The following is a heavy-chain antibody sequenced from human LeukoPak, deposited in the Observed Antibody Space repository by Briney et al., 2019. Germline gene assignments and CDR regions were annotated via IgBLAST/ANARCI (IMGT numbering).Heavy chain of an antibody. Sequence: SETLSLTRTVSGGSISTSSYYWGWVRQPPGKGLEWIGNIFYSGSTYYSPSLKSRVTISLDTSRNQFSLKLSSVTAADTAVYYCATNSYGHYQYYYYMDVWGKGTTVTISS. J-gene: IGHJ6*03. CDR3: ATNSYGHYQYYYYMDV. CDR2: IFYSGST. V-gene: IGHV4-39*07. CDR1: GGSISTSSYY. D-gene: IGHD5-18*01.